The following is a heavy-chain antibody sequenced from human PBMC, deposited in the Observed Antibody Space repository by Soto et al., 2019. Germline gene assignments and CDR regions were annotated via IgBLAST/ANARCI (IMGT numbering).Heavy chain of an antibody. D-gene: IGHD6-13*01. V-gene: IGHV3-11*01. Sequence: GGSLRLSCAASGFTFSDYYMSWFRQAPGKGLEWVSYISGSGSTIHDADSVKGRFTISRDNAKNSLYLQMNSLRAEDTAVHYCARVGSIAAAGTPDYWGQGTLVTVSS. CDR3: ARVGSIAAAGTPDY. J-gene: IGHJ4*02. CDR1: GFTFSDYY. CDR2: ISGSGSTI.